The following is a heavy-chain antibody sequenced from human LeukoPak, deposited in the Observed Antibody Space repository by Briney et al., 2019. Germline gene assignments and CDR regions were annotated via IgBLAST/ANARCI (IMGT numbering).Heavy chain of an antibody. V-gene: IGHV3-9*01. CDR3: ANLHGDYRDY. CDR2: ISWNSGNI. D-gene: IGHD4-17*01. J-gene: IGHJ4*02. Sequence: GGSLRLSCAASGFTFHDYAMHWVRQAPGKGLEWVSGISWNSGNIGYADSVKGRFTISRDNAKNSLYLQMSSLRAEDTALYYCANLHGDYRDYWGQGTLVTVSS. CDR1: GFTFHDYA.